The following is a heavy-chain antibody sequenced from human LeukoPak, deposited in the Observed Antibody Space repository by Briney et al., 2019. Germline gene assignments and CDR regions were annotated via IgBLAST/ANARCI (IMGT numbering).Heavy chain of an antibody. CDR3: ARDSWVTMVRGVIGPVDV. CDR1: GYTFTGYY. Sequence: GASVKVSCKASGYTFTGYYMHWVRQAPGQGLEWMGWINPNSGGTNYAQKFQGRVTMTRDTSISTAYMELSRLRSDDTAAYYCARDSWVTMVRGVIGPVDVWGQGTTVTVSS. J-gene: IGHJ6*02. V-gene: IGHV1-2*02. D-gene: IGHD3-10*01. CDR2: INPNSGGT.